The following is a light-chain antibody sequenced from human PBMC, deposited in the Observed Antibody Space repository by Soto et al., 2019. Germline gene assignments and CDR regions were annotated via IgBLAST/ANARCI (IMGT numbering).Light chain of an antibody. CDR2: QDS. Sequence: SYELTQPPSVSVSPGQTASITCSGDKVGDKYACLYQQKPGQSPVLVIYQDSKRPSGIPERFSGSNSGNTATLTISGTQAMDEDDYYCQAWDSSTVVFGVGTKLTVL. J-gene: IGLJ2*01. V-gene: IGLV3-1*01. CDR1: KVGDKY. CDR3: QAWDSSTVV.